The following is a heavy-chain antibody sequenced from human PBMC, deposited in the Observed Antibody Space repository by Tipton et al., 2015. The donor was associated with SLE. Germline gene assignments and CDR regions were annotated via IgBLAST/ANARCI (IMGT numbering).Heavy chain of an antibody. D-gene: IGHD1-14*01. V-gene: IGHV4-34*01. CDR2: INHSGRT. J-gene: IGHJ4*02. Sequence: LRLSCAASGFTFSDYYMSWIRQPPGKGLEWIGEINHSGRTNYNPSLKSRVTISVDTSKNQFSLKLSSVTAADTAVYYCARNLYPITLWGQGTLVTVSS. CDR3: ARNLYPITL. CDR1: GFTFSDYY.